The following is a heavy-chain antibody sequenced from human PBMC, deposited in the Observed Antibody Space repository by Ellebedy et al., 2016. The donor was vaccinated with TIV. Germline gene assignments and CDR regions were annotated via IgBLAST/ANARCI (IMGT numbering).Heavy chain of an antibody. V-gene: IGHV3-23*01. D-gene: IGHD5-18*01. CDR3: ARGIQLWLEPHFDY. CDR1: GFTFSSYA. Sequence: PGGSLRLSCAASGFTFSSYAMSWVRQAPGKGLEWVSAISGSGGSTYYADSVKGRFTLSRDNSKNTLHLQMNSLRAEDTAVYYCARGIQLWLEPHFDYWGQGTLVTVSS. J-gene: IGHJ4*02. CDR2: ISGSGGST.